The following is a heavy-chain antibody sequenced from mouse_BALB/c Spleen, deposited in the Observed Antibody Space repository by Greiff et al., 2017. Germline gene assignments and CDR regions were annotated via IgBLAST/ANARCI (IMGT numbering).Heavy chain of an antibody. D-gene: IGHD2-4*01. CDR1: GFTFSSYG. CDR3: ARHGYDYGYFDY. Sequence: EVKLMESGGDLVKPGGSLKLSCAASGFTFSSYGMSWVRQTPDKRLEWVATISSGGSYTYYPDSVKGRFTISRDNAKNTLYLQMSSLKSEDTAMYYCARHGYDYGYFDYWGQGTTLTVSS. CDR2: ISSGGSYT. V-gene: IGHV5-6*01. J-gene: IGHJ2*01.